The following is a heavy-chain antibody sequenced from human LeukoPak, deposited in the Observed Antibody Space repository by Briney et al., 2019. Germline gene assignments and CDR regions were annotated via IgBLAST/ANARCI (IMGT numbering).Heavy chain of an antibody. J-gene: IGHJ4*02. D-gene: IGHD1-26*01. Sequence: SETLSLTCTVSGYSISSGYYWGWIRQPPGKGLEWIGSIYHSGSTYYNPSLKSRVTISADTSKNQFSLKLSSVTAADTAVYYCARDRGWGLLSYYFDYWGQGTLVTVSS. CDR1: GYSISSGYY. CDR3: ARDRGWGLLSYYFDY. CDR2: IYHSGST. V-gene: IGHV4-38-2*02.